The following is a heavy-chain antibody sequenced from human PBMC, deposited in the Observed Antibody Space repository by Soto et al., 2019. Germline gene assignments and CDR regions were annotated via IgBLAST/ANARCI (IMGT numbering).Heavy chain of an antibody. D-gene: IGHD2-15*01. Sequence: EVQLLESGGGLVQPGGSLRLSCAASGFTFSRYAMSWVRQAPGTGLAWVSTISGSGRNTYYADSVKGRFTISRDNAKSPLFLEMNSRRAEVTAVYLCEKVPRYWSGGRCYGGYFEYWGQGTLVTVSS. CDR2: ISGSGRNT. CDR3: EKVPRYWSGGRCYGGYFEY. V-gene: IGHV3-23*01. CDR1: GFTFSRYA. J-gene: IGHJ4*02.